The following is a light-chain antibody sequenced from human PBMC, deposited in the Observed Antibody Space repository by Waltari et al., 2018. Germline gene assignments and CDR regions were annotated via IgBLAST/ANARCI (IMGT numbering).Light chain of an antibody. V-gene: IGLV1-44*01. CDR2: YNN. Sequence: QSVVTQPPSASGTPGQRGTISCSGGTSTIRSNLFQWYHPLPGMAPKVLIYYNNLRPSGVPDRFSGSKSGTSASLAISGLQSDDEAVYYCATWDDSLKGPVFGGGTKLTVL. J-gene: IGLJ2*01. CDR3: ATWDDSLKGPV. CDR1: TSTIRSNL.